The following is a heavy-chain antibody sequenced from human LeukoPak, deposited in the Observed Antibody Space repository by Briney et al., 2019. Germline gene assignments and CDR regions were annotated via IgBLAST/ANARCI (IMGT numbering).Heavy chain of an antibody. CDR3: ARQGGSGYFDY. CDR1: GFTVSTNY. J-gene: IGHJ4*02. V-gene: IGHV3-66*04. Sequence: GGSLRLSCAASGFTVSTNYMNWVRQAPGKGLEWVSVIYSGGNIYYADSVRGRFTISRDNSKNTLYLQMNSLRAEDTAVYYCARQGGSGYFDYWGQGTLVTVSS. D-gene: IGHD3-10*01. CDR2: IYSGGNI.